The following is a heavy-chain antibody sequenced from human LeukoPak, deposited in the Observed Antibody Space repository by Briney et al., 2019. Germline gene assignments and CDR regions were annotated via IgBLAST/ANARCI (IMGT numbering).Heavy chain of an antibody. CDR1: GFSFGSHP. Sequence: PGGSLRLSCAASGFSFGSHPMNWVRQAPGKGLEWVSGITGSGDYTYYIDSVQGRFTISRDNSKNMLFLQMNSVRAEDTAVYYCARGVMVARLYYFDYWGRGILVTVSS. D-gene: IGHD2-15*01. CDR2: ITGSGDYT. J-gene: IGHJ4*02. V-gene: IGHV3-23*01. CDR3: ARGVMVARLYYFDY.